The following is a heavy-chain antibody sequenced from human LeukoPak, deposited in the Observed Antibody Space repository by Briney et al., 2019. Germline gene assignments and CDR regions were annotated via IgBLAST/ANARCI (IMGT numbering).Heavy chain of an antibody. J-gene: IGHJ3*02. CDR1: GFTFSSYG. D-gene: IGHD6-19*01. CDR3: AKPLAVAGRADAFDI. Sequence: GGSLRLSCAASGFTFSSYGMHWVRQAPGKGLEWVAVISYDGSNKYYADSVKGRFTISRDNSKNTLYLQMNSLRAEDTAVYYCAKPLAVAGRADAFDIWGQGTMVTVSS. CDR2: ISYDGSNK. V-gene: IGHV3-30*18.